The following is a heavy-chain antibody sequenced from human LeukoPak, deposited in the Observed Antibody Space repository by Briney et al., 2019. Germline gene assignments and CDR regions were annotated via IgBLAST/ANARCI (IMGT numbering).Heavy chain of an antibody. CDR2: ITPIFGST. V-gene: IGHV1-69*05. D-gene: IGHD4-23*01. CDR1: GGTFNSNA. CDR3: ARSTVARRTYYYYYGMDV. J-gene: IGHJ6*02. Sequence: SVKVSCKASGGTFNSNAFHWVRQAPGQGLEWMGGITPIFGSTKYAQKFQGRVTVTTDESTSTAYMELSDLRSDDTAVYYCARSTVARRTYYYYYGMDVWGQGTTVTVSS.